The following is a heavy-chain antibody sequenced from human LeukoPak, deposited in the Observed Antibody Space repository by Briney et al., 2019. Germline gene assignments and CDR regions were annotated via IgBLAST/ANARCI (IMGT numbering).Heavy chain of an antibody. D-gene: IGHD6-13*01. Sequence: PGGSLRLSCAASGFTFSSYDIHWVRQATGKGLEWVSGIGTAGEIYYPGSVKGLFTISRENAKNSLYLQRNSLRAGHTAVYYCARAAYSSTWYSRYFDLWGRGTLVTVSS. V-gene: IGHV3-13*01. CDR1: GFTFSSYD. J-gene: IGHJ2*01. CDR2: IGTAGEI. CDR3: ARAAYSSTWYSRYFDL.